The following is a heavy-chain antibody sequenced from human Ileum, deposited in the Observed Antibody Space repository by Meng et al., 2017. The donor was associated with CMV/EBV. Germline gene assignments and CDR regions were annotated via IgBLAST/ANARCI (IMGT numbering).Heavy chain of an antibody. Sequence: ASVKVSCKASGYTFTSHFMHWVRQAPGQGLEWMGLINIYRGVPNYAQRFQGRVTMTRDTSVSTAYMELSSLTSDDTAVYYCARDIRWEHMRFDYWGQGTLVTVSS. CDR3: ARDIRWEHMRFDY. CDR1: GYTFTSHF. CDR2: INIYRGVP. V-gene: IGHV1-2*02. J-gene: IGHJ4*02. D-gene: IGHD1-26*01.